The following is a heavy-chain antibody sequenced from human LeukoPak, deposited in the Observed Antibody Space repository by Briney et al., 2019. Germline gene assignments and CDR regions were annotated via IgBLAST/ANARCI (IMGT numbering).Heavy chain of an antibody. D-gene: IGHD3-10*01. V-gene: IGHV1-58*02. Sequence: SVKVSCKASGYTFTSYYMHWVRQAPGQGLEWMGWIVVGSGNTNYAQKFQERVTITRDMSTSTAYMELSSLRSEDTAVYYCATNRVHYYGSGSLGYWGQGTLVTVSS. J-gene: IGHJ4*02. CDR1: GYTFTSYY. CDR2: IVVGSGNT. CDR3: ATNRVHYYGSGSLGY.